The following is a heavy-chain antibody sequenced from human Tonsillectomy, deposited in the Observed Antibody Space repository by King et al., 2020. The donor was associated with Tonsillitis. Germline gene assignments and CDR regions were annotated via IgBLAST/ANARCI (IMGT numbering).Heavy chain of an antibody. V-gene: IGHV1-69*01. CDR1: GGTFSSYA. Sequence: VQLVESGAEVKKPGSSVKVSCKASGGTFSSYAINWVRQAPGQGLEWMGGIIPIFGTANYAQKFQGRVTITADESTRTAYMELSSLRSEDTAVYYCARVEAVVVVVTATYYWFDPWGQGTLVTVSS. J-gene: IGHJ5*02. CDR3: ARVEAVVVVVTATYYWFDP. D-gene: IGHD2-15*01. CDR2: IIPIFGTA.